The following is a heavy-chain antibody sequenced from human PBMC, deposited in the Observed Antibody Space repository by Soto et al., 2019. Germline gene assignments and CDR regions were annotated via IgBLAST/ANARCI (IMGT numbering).Heavy chain of an antibody. Sequence: GVSLRLSCAASEVGFTSYWMSWVRQAPGKGLEWVANINQVGSEKYYVDSVRGRFTVSRDNAKNSVYLQMNSLRDEDTAVYYCPRWGGRGRDYWGRGTLVTVSS. D-gene: IGHD2-15*01. J-gene: IGHJ4*02. CDR1: EVGFTSYW. CDR2: INQVGSEK. CDR3: PRWGGRGRDY. V-gene: IGHV3-7*01.